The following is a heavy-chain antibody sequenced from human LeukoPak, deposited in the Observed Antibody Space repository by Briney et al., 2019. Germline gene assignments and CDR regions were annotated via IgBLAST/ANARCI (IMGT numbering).Heavy chain of an antibody. CDR2: FDPEDGET. Sequence: VASVKVSCKVSGYTLTELSMHWVRQAPGKGLEWMGGFDPEDGETIYAQKFQGRVTMTEDTSTDTAYMELSSLRSEDTAVYYCATRSGGRATYYYYYMDVWGKGTTVTVPS. J-gene: IGHJ6*03. V-gene: IGHV1-24*01. CDR1: GYTLTELS. CDR3: ATRSGGRATYYYYYMDV. D-gene: IGHD2-15*01.